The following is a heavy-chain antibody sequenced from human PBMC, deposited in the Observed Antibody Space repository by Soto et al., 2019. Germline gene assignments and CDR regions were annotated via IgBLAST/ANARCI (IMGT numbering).Heavy chain of an antibody. CDR1: EFPFSDYY. Sequence: QVQLVESGGALVKPGGSLRLSCAASEFPFSDYYMSWIRQAPGKGLEWVSCISSNGDTVYYADSMKGRFTISRDNAKNSLYLQLNSLRAEDTAVYYCATDRGWFDSWGQGTLVTVSS. CDR2: ISSNGDTV. V-gene: IGHV3-11*01. D-gene: IGHD3-10*01. J-gene: IGHJ5*01. CDR3: ATDRGWFDS.